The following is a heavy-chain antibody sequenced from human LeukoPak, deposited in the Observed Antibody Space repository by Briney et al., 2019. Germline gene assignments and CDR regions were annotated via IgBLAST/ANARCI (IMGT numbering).Heavy chain of an antibody. CDR3: AKDGRRGYYYDSSGYPHGAFDI. J-gene: IGHJ3*02. CDR1: GFTFSSYA. D-gene: IGHD3-22*01. Sequence: GRSLRLSCAASGFTFSSYAMSCVRQAPGRGLEWVSSISGRGGSTYDADSVKGRFTISRDNSKNARYLQMNSLRAEDTAVYYCAKDGRRGYYYDSSGYPHGAFDIWGQGTMVTVSS. CDR2: ISGRGGST. V-gene: IGHV3-23*01.